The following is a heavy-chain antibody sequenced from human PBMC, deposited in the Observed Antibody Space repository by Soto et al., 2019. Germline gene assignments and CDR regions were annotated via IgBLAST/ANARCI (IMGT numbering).Heavy chain of an antibody. CDR3: ARARIAVAGTD. Sequence: GGSLRLSCAASGFSFSTYGMHWVRQAPGKGLEWVAFISNDGSNKYYADSVKGRFTISRDNSKNTLYLQMNSLRAEDTAVYYCARARIAVAGTDWGQGTLVTVSS. CDR2: ISNDGSNK. V-gene: IGHV3-30*03. J-gene: IGHJ4*02. D-gene: IGHD6-19*01. CDR1: GFSFSTYG.